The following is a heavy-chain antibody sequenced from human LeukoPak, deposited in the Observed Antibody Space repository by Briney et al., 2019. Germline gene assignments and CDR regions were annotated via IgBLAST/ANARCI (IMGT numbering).Heavy chain of an antibody. Sequence: GGSLRLSCAASGFTFSNYWMNWVRQAPGKGLEWVANIKQDGSEKYYVDSVKARFTISRDNAKNSLYLQLNSLRVEDTAVYYCASQRFLDYWGQGTLVTVSS. CDR2: IKQDGSEK. CDR1: GFTFSNYW. J-gene: IGHJ4*02. D-gene: IGHD3-3*01. V-gene: IGHV3-7*01. CDR3: ASQRFLDY.